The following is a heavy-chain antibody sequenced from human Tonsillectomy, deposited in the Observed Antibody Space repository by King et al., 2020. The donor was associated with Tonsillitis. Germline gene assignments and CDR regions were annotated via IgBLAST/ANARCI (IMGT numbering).Heavy chain of an antibody. D-gene: IGHD6-19*01. CDR3: VKESSGWYDGPFDY. J-gene: IGHJ4*02. V-gene: IGHV3-23*04. CDR1: GFSFSSYA. CDR2: ISGSGATT. Sequence: VQLVESGGGLVQSGGSLRLSCAVSGFSFSSYAMTWVRQAPGKGLEWVSVISGSGATTYYADSVKGRFTISRDNSKNTVYLHMNSLRAEDTAVYYCVKESSGWYDGPFDYWGQGTLVTVSS.